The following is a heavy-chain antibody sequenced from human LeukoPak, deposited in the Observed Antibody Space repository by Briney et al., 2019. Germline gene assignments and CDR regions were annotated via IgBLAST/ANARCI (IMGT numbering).Heavy chain of an antibody. Sequence: PGGSLRLSCTSSGFTVSSTYISWVRQAPGKGLEWASGISGSGGTTYYADSVKGRFTIFRDNSKNTLYLQMNSLRAEDTAVYYCAGRGYSAYERSYHFDYWGQGTLVTVSS. CDR2: ISGSGGTT. V-gene: IGHV3-23*01. D-gene: IGHD5-12*01. J-gene: IGHJ4*02. CDR1: GFTVSSTY. CDR3: AGRGYSAYERSYHFDY.